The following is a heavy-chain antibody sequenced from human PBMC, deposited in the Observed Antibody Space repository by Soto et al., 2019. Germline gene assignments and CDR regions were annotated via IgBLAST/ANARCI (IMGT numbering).Heavy chain of an antibody. D-gene: IGHD1-26*01. Sequence: ASVKVSCKASGYTFTSYGISWVRQAPGQGLEWMGWISAYNGNTNYAQKLQGRVTMTTDTSTSTAYMELRSLRSDDTAVYYCARDGAGGGATGDYYYGMDVGGQGTTVTVSS. V-gene: IGHV1-18*01. CDR1: GYTFTSYG. CDR2: ISAYNGNT. CDR3: ARDGAGGGATGDYYYGMDV. J-gene: IGHJ6*02.